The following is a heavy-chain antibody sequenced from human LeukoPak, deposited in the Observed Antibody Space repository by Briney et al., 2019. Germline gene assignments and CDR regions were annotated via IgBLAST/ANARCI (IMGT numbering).Heavy chain of an antibody. J-gene: IGHJ4*02. V-gene: IGHV1-2*02. CDR1: GYTFTGYY. CDR3: AKEGKTRNWNYYQAKD. CDR2: INPNSGGT. D-gene: IGHD1-7*01. Sequence: ASVKLSCMASGYTFTGYYMHWVRQAPGQGLEWMGWINPNSGGTNYAQKFQGRVTMTRDTSISTAYMELSRLRSDDTAVYYCAKEGKTRNWNYYQAKDWGQGTLVTVSS.